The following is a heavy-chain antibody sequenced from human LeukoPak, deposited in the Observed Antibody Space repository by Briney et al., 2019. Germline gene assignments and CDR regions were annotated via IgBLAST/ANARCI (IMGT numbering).Heavy chain of an antibody. Sequence: ASVKVSCKASGYTFTGYYMHWVRQAPGQGLEWMRWINPNSGGTNYAQKFQGRVTMTRDTSISTAYMELSRLRSDDTAVYYCARGSYYYYGMDVWGQGTTVTVSS. CDR1: GYTFTGYY. J-gene: IGHJ6*02. CDR3: ARGSYYYYGMDV. CDR2: INPNSGGT. V-gene: IGHV1-2*02.